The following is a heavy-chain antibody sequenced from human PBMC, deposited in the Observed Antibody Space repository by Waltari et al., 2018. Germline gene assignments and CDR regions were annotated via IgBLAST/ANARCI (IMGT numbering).Heavy chain of an antibody. Sequence: QVQLQQWGAGLLKPSETLSLTCAVYGGSFSGYYWSWIRQPPGKGLEWIGEINHSGSTNYNPSLKSRVTISVDTSKNQFSLKLSSVTAADTAVYYCARRIDYGSNFLWEGWNYFDYWGQGTLVTVSS. J-gene: IGHJ4*02. D-gene: IGHD3-22*01. CDR2: INHSGST. CDR1: GGSFSGYY. V-gene: IGHV4-34*01. CDR3: ARRIDYGSNFLWEGWNYFDY.